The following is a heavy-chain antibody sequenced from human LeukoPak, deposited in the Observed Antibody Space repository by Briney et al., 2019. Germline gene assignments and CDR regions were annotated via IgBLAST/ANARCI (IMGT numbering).Heavy chain of an antibody. J-gene: IGHJ4*02. CDR2: IKSKTDGGTT. D-gene: IGHD3-22*01. V-gene: IGHV3-15*01. CDR3: TTDRSLDYYDSSGQYYFDY. Sequence: GGSLRLSCAASGFTFSNAWMSWVRQAPGKGLEWVGRIKSKTDGGTTDYAAPVKGRFTISRDDSKNTLYLQMNSLKTEDTAVYYCTTDRSLDYYDSSGQYYFDYWGQGTLVTVSS. CDR1: GFTFSNAW.